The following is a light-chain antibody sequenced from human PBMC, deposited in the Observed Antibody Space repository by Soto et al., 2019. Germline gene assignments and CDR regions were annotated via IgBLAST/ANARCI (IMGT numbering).Light chain of an antibody. CDR3: LSFAGDNNVV. Sequence: QSALTQPPSASGSPGQSVTISCTGTSSDVGGYNYVSWYQPHPGKAPKLMISEVSKRPSGVPDRFAGSKSGNTASLTVSGLQAEDEADDYCLSFAGDNNVVFGGGTKLTVL. J-gene: IGLJ2*01. CDR2: EVS. V-gene: IGLV2-8*01. CDR1: SSDVGGYNY.